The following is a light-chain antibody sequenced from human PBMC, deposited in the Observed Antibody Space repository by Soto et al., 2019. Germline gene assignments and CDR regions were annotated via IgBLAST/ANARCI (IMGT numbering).Light chain of an antibody. CDR1: SSNIGSNT. Sequence: QSVLTQPPSVSATPGQRVTISCSGSSSNIGSNTVNWYQHLPGTAPKLLIYSNNQRPSGVPDRFSGSKSGTSASLAISGLQSEDEADYYCAAWDDSLNGPVFGGGTKVTVL. CDR2: SNN. V-gene: IGLV1-44*01. J-gene: IGLJ3*02. CDR3: AAWDDSLNGPV.